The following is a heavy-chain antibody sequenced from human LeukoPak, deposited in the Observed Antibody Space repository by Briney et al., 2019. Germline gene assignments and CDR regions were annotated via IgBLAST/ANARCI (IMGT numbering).Heavy chain of an antibody. CDR1: GFTFSSYG. V-gene: IGHV3-30*18. CDR3: AKGEGSSWLFDY. D-gene: IGHD6-13*01. Sequence: GGSLRLSCAASGFTFSSYGMHWVRQAPGKGLEWVAVISYDGSNKYYADSVKGRFTISRDNSKNTLYLQMNSLRAEDTAVYYCAKGEGSSWLFDYWGQGTLVTVSS. J-gene: IGHJ4*02. CDR2: ISYDGSNK.